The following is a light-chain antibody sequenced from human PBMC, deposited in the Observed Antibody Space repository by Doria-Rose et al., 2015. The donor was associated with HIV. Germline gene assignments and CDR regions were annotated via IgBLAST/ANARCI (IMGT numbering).Light chain of an antibody. CDR1: QSVIIY. CDR2: DAS. CDR3: QQRSNWPIT. Sequence: APLSLSPGERATLSCRASQSVIIYLAWYQQKPGQPPRLLIYDASNRATGIPARFSGSGSGTDFTLTISSLEPDDFAVYYGQQRSNWPITFGQGTRLEIK. J-gene: IGKJ5*01. V-gene: IGKV3-11*01.